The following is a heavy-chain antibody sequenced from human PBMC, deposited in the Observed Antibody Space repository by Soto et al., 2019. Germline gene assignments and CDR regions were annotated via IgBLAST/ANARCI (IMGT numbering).Heavy chain of an antibody. V-gene: IGHV1-69*13. J-gene: IGHJ5*02. CDR3: ATPGYSSSSRWFDP. Sequence: RASVKVSCKASGGTFSSYAISWVRQAPGQGLEWMGGIIPIFGTANYAQKFQGRVTITADESTSTAYMELSSLRSEDTAVYYCATPGYSSSSRWFDPWGQGTLVTVSS. CDR2: IIPIFGTA. CDR1: GGTFSSYA. D-gene: IGHD6-6*01.